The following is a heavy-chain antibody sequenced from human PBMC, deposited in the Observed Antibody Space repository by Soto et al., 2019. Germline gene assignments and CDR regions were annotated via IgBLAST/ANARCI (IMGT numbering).Heavy chain of an antibody. V-gene: IGHV1-18*01. Sequence: NRSCKASGYTFTNNGISWVTQDTRQGPEWMGIINPDGGSASDAQKLQGRVTMTTDTSTSTAYMELRSLRSDDTAVYYCARDLFDFWSGYNTRSHLDPDAFDIWGQGTMVTVSS. D-gene: IGHD3-3*01. J-gene: IGHJ3*02. CDR1: GYTFTNNG. CDR2: INPDGGSA. CDR3: ARDLFDFWSGYNTRSHLDPDAFDI.